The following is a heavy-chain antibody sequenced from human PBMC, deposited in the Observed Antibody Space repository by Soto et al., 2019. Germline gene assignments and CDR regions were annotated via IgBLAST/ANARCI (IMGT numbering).Heavy chain of an antibody. V-gene: IGHV1-24*01. Sequence: ASVKVSCKVSGYTLTELSMHWVRRAPGKGLEWMGGFDPEDGETIYAQKFQGRVTMTEDTSTDTAYMELSSLRSGDTAVYYCATEGSAAAHHTNSNAFDIWGQGTMVTVSS. J-gene: IGHJ3*02. CDR2: FDPEDGET. CDR1: GYTLTELS. CDR3: ATEGSAAAHHTNSNAFDI. D-gene: IGHD2-15*01.